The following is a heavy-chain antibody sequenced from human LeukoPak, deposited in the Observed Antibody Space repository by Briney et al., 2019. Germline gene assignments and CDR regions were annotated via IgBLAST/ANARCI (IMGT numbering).Heavy chain of an antibody. D-gene: IGHD2-2*02. Sequence: ASVKVSCKASGGTFSSYAISWVRQAPGQGLEWMGGIIPIFGTANYAQKFQGRVTITADESTSTAYMELSSLRSEDTAVYYCARDPLYCSSTSCYTGHWFDPWGQGTLVIVSS. CDR1: GGTFSSYA. V-gene: IGHV1-69*13. CDR2: IIPIFGTA. CDR3: ARDPLYCSSTSCYTGHWFDP. J-gene: IGHJ5*02.